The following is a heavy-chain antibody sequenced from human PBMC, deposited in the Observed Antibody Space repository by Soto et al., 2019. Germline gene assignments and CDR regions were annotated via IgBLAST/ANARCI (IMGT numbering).Heavy chain of an antibody. J-gene: IGHJ5*02. CDR1: GGSISSYY. CDR3: ARGRDHDDIVVVPAASAWFDP. V-gene: IGHV4-59*08. Sequence: SETLSLTCTVSGGSISSYYWSWIRQPPGKGLEWIGYIYYSGSTNYNPSLKSRVTISVDTPKNQFSLKLSSVTAADTAVYYCARGRDHDDIVVVPAASAWFDPWGQGTLVTVSS. CDR2: IYYSGST. D-gene: IGHD2-2*01.